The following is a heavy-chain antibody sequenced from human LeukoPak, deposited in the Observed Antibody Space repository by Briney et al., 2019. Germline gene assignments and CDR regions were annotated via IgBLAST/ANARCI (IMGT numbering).Heavy chain of an antibody. CDR2: INPNSGGT. D-gene: IGHD6-13*01. CDR1: GYTFTGYY. Sequence: GASVKVSCKASGYTFTGYYMHWVRHAPRQGLEWMGWINPNSGGTNYSQTSQGRVTMTRDTSISTAYMELSRLRSDDTAVYCCARVQRGYSSSWYWFDPWGQGTLVTVSS. J-gene: IGHJ5*02. CDR3: ARVQRGYSSSWYWFDP. V-gene: IGHV1-2*02.